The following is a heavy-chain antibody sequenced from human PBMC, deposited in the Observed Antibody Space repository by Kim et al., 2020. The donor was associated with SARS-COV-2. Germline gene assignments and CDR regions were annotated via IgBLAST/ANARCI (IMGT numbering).Heavy chain of an antibody. J-gene: IGHJ2*01. Sequence: GGSLRLSCAASGFTFSSYGMNWVRQAPGKGLEWVSSISSSSSYIKYADSVKGRFTISRDNAKNTVYLQMNSLRGEDTAVYYCAKDPGVHVPPWYFDLWGRGTLVTVSS. V-gene: IGHV3-21*04. CDR1: GFTFSSYG. CDR2: ISSSSSYI. D-gene: IGHD3-10*01. CDR3: AKDPGVHVPPWYFDL.